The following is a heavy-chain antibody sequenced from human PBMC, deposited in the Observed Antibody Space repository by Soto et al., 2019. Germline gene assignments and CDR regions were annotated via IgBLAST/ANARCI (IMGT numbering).Heavy chain of an antibody. V-gene: IGHV1-69*01. Sequence: QVQLVQSGAEVKKPGSSVKVSCKASGGTFSSYAISWVRQAPGQGLEWMGGIIPIFGTANYAQKIQGRVTIPADGSPSTAYMELGVLRAEETAVYYCPSVLFPCLSLPHFDDLGQGTLLTVSS. D-gene: IGHD2-2*01. CDR2: IIPIFGTA. CDR1: GGTFSSYA. J-gene: IGHJ4*02. CDR3: PSVLFPCLSLPHFDD.